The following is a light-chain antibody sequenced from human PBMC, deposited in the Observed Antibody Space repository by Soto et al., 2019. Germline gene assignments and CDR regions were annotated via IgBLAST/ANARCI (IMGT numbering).Light chain of an antibody. CDR2: GAS. Sequence: EIVMTQSPATLSVSPGERATLSCRASQSVSSNLAWYQQKPGQAPRLLIYGASSRATGIPDRFSGSGSGTDFTLTISYLEPEDFAVYYCQQRSNWPPTFGQGTKVDIK. CDR3: QQRSNWPPT. CDR1: QSVSSN. V-gene: IGKV3-11*01. J-gene: IGKJ1*01.